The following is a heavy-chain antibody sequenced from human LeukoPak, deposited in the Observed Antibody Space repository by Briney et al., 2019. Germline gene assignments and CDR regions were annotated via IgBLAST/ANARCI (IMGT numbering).Heavy chain of an antibody. D-gene: IGHD2-2*01. V-gene: IGHV3-9*01. Sequence: GGSLRLSCAASGFTFVDYAMHWVRQAPGKGLEWVSGISWNSGSIGYADSVKGRFTISRDNAKNSLYMQMNSLRAEDTALYYCAKGFSSSQYYYYYMDVWGKGTTVTISS. CDR1: GFTFVDYA. J-gene: IGHJ6*03. CDR2: ISWNSGSI. CDR3: AKGFSSSQYYYYYMDV.